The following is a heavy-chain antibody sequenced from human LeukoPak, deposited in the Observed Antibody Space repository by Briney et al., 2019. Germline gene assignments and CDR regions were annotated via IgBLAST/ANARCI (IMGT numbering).Heavy chain of an antibody. J-gene: IGHJ3*02. V-gene: IGHV4-31*03. CDR3: ARDGDYYDSSGSVRAFDI. CDR1: GGSISSGGYY. Sequence: SETLSLTCTVSGGSISSGGYYWSWIRQHPGKGLEWIGYINYSGNIYYNPSLKSRVIISVDTSKNQFSLKLSSVTAADTAVYYCARDGDYYDSSGSVRAFDIWGQGTMVPVSS. CDR2: INYSGNI. D-gene: IGHD3-22*01.